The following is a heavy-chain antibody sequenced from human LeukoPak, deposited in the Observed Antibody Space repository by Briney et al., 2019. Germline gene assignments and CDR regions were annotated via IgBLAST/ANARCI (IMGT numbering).Heavy chain of an antibody. D-gene: IGHD1-7*01. CDR2: INHSGST. V-gene: IGHV4-34*01. Sequence: SETLSLTCAVYGGSFSGYYWSWFRRPPGKGLEWIGEINHSGSTNYNPSLKSRVTISVDTSKNQFSLKLSSVTAADTAVYYCARGSWNYDYWGQGTLVTVSS. CDR1: GGSFSGYY. J-gene: IGHJ4*02. CDR3: ARGSWNYDY.